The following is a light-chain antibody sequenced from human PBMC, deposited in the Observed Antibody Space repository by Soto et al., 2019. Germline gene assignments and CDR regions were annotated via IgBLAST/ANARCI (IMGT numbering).Light chain of an antibody. CDR2: GAS. CDR1: QDVSRY. CDR3: QQLQRTPFT. J-gene: IGKJ3*01. V-gene: IGKV1-9*01. Sequence: QLTQSPSSLSASVGDRVTITCRASQDVSRYLAWYQQKAGKAPKLLIYGASTLQSEVPSRFSGFGSGTEFTLTISSLQPEDFATYHCQQLQRTPFTFGPGTTVDV.